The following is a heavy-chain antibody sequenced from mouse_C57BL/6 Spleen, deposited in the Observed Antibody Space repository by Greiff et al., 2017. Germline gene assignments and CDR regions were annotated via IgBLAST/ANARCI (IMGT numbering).Heavy chain of an antibody. CDR1: GYTFTDYY. Sequence: VQLQQSGPELVKPGASVKISCKASGYTFTDYYMNWVKQSHGKSLEWIGDINPNNGGTSYNQKFKGKATLTVDKSSSTAYMELRSLTSEDSAVYYCAREGVYYGNSLFAYWGQGTLVTVSA. V-gene: IGHV1-26*01. CDR2: INPNNGGT. D-gene: IGHD2-1*01. J-gene: IGHJ3*01. CDR3: AREGVYYGNSLFAY.